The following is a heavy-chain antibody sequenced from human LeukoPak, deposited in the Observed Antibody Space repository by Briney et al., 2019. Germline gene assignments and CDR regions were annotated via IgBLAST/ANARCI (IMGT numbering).Heavy chain of an antibody. D-gene: IGHD3-10*01. CDR3: ARGPIGSYYYYGMDV. V-gene: IGHV4-34*01. CDR1: GGSFSGYY. CDR2: INHSGST. J-gene: IGHJ6*02. Sequence: SETLSLTCAVYGGSFSGYYWSWIRQPPGKGLEWIGEINHSGSTNYNPSLKSRVTISVDTSKNQFPLKLSSVTAADTAVYYCARGPIGSYYYYGMDVWGQGTTVTVSS.